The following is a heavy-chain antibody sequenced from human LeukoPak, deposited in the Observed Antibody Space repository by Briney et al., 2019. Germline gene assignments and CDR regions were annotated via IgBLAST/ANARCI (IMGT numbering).Heavy chain of an antibody. CDR3: ARAPGSYGDYGPFDC. Sequence: SETLSLTCTVSGGSISSGDYYWSWIRQPPGKGLEWIGHIYYSGSTYYNPSLKSRVTISVDTSKNQFSLKLSSVTAADTAVYYCARAPGSYGDYGPFDCWGQGTLVTVSS. J-gene: IGHJ4*02. V-gene: IGHV4-30-4*08. D-gene: IGHD4-17*01. CDR1: GGSISSGDYY. CDR2: IYYSGST.